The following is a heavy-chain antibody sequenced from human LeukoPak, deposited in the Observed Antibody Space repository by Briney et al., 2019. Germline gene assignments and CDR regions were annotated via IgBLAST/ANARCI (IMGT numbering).Heavy chain of an antibody. CDR3: ARDRDYYDSSGYFPFDY. D-gene: IGHD3-22*01. CDR2: INPNSGGT. CDR1: GYTFTGYY. V-gene: IGHV1-2*02. J-gene: IGHJ4*02. Sequence: GASVKVSCKASGYTFTGYYMHWVRQAPGQGLEWLGWINPNSGGTNYAQKFQGRVTMTRDTSISTVYIDLSRLRSDDTAIYYCARDRDYYDSSGYFPFDYWGQGTLVTVSS.